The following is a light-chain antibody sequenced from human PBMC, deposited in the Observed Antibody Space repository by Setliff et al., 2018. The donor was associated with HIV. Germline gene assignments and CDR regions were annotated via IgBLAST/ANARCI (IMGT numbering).Light chain of an antibody. CDR3: CSYAGSGTYV. Sequence: QSALAQPASVSGSPGQSITISCTGTSSDVGSYNLVSWYQQHPGKATKLMIYEVSKRPSGVSNRFSGSKSGNTATLTISGLQAEYETDYYCCSYAGSGTYVFGTGTKGTVL. J-gene: IGLJ1*01. CDR1: SSDVGSYNL. CDR2: EVS. V-gene: IGLV2-23*02.